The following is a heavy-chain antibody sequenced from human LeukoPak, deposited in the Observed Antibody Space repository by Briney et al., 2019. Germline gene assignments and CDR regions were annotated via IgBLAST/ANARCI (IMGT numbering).Heavy chain of an antibody. CDR3: ARVPDYDYGDDLPKD. V-gene: IGHV1-69*13. CDR1: GGTFSSYA. Sequence: SVKVSCKASGGTFSSYAISWVRQAPGQGLEWMGGIIPIFGTANYAQKFQGRVTITADESTSTAYMELSSLRSEDTAVYYCARVPDYDYGDDLPKDWRQGTLVTVSS. J-gene: IGHJ4*02. D-gene: IGHD4-17*01. CDR2: IIPIFGTA.